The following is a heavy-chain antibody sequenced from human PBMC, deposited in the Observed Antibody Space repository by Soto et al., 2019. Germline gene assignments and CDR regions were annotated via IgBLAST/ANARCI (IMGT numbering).Heavy chain of an antibody. D-gene: IGHD2-8*01. J-gene: IGHJ6*02. CDR1: VYNCTNYH. CDR3: ARGDSTDCSNGVCSFFYNQSMHV. V-gene: IGHV1-2*04. Sequence: ASLKVSGKASVYNCTNYHIHWVRQTPGQGLEWLGRINPKSGGTSTAQKFQGWVTMTTDTSISTASMELTRLTSDDTAIYYCARGDSTDCSNGVCSFFYNQSMHVWGHGTTVTASS. CDR2: INPKSGGT.